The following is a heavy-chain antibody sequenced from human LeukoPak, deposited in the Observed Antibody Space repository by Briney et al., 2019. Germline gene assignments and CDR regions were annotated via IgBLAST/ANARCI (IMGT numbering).Heavy chain of an antibody. CDR2: ISGSGGST. D-gene: IGHD3-22*01. CDR1: GFTFSSYA. Sequence: GGSLRLSCAASGFTFSSYAMSWVRQAPGKGLEWVSAISGSGGSTYYADSVKGRFTISGDNSKNTLYLQMNSLRAEDTAVYYCAKDQQKYYYDGSGYYYFDYWGQGTLVTVSS. CDR3: AKDQQKYYYDGSGYYYFDY. J-gene: IGHJ4*02. V-gene: IGHV3-23*01.